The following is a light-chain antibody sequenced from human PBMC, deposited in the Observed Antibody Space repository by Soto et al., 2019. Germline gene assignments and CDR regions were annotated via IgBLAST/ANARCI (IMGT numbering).Light chain of an antibody. CDR2: ANY. Sequence: QSVVTQPPSASGTPGQRVTISCSGSNSNIGSNTVNWYQQVPGTAPKLLIFANYKRPSGVSDRFSGSKSGTSGSLAISGLQSEDEADYYCAAWDDRLNGWVFGGGTKLTVL. CDR3: AAWDDRLNGWV. CDR1: NSNIGSNT. J-gene: IGLJ3*02. V-gene: IGLV1-44*01.